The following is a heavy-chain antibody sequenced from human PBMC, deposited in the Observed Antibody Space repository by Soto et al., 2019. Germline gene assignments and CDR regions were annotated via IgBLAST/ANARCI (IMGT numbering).Heavy chain of an antibody. D-gene: IGHD3-22*01. V-gene: IGHV3-23*01. CDR2: ISGSGGST. Sequence: GGSRRLSCAASVFTFSSYAMSWVRQAPGKGLEWVSAISGSGGSTYYADSVKGRFTISRDNSKNTLYLQMNSLRAEDTAVYYCAKDKSLPRITMIVVVITTYFDYWGQGTLVTVSS. J-gene: IGHJ4*02. CDR1: VFTFSSYA. CDR3: AKDKSLPRITMIVVVITTYFDY.